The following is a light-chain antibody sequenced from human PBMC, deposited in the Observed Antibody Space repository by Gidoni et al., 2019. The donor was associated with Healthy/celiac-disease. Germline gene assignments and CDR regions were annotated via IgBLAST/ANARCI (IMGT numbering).Light chain of an antibody. CDR1: QRVSSN. Sequence: EIVMTQYPATLSVSPGERATLSCRASQRVSSNLAWYQQKPGKAPRLLLYGASTRDTGIPARFSGSGSGTEFTLTISSLQSEDFAVCYCQQYNNWPPYTFGQGTKLEIK. V-gene: IGKV3-15*01. J-gene: IGKJ2*01. CDR3: QQYNNWPPYT. CDR2: GAS.